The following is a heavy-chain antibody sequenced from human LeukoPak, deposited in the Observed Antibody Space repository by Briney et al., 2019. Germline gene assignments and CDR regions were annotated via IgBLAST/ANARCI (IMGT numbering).Heavy chain of an antibody. V-gene: IGHV3-21*01. J-gene: IGHJ6*02. Sequence: GGSLRLSCAASAFTFISDSMNWVPQAPGKGLERGSSISSSRSYIDYADPVKGRFTISRDNAKNSLYLQMNSLRAEDTAVYYCATLDGDYEIPWDYYYGMDVWGQGTTVTVSS. D-gene: IGHD4-17*01. CDR2: ISSSRSYI. CDR1: AFTFISDS. CDR3: ATLDGDYEIPWDYYYGMDV.